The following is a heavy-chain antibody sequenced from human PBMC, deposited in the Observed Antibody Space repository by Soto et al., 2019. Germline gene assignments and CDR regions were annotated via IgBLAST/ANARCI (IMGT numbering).Heavy chain of an antibody. J-gene: IGHJ3*02. V-gene: IGHV3-23*01. CDR2: ISGSGGST. D-gene: IGHD3-22*01. CDR3: AKPRPYDSSGYYYDDAFDI. Sequence: GGSLRLSCAASGFTFSSYAMSWVRQAPGKGLEWVSAISGSGGSTYYADSVKGRFTISRGNSKNTLYLQMNSLRAEDTAVYYCAKPRPYDSSGYYYDDAFDIWGQGTMVTVSS. CDR1: GFTFSSYA.